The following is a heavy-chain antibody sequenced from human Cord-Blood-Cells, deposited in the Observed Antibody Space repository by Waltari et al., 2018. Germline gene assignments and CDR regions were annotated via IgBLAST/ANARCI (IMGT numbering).Heavy chain of an antibody. CDR2: IYHSGST. D-gene: IGHD3-22*01. Sequence: QVQLQESGPGLVKPSETLSLTCAVSGYSISSGYYWGWIRQPPGKGLEWMGSIYHSGSTYYNPSLKSRGTISVDTSKNQFSLKLSSVTAADTAVYYCARGSGDSSGYYYYYYMDVWGKGTTVTVSS. CDR1: GYSISSGYY. J-gene: IGHJ6*03. CDR3: ARGSGDSSGYYYYYYMDV. V-gene: IGHV4-38-2*01.